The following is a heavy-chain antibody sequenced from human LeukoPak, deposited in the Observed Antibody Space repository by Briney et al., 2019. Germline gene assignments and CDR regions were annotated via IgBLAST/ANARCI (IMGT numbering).Heavy chain of an antibody. D-gene: IGHD3-16*01. Sequence: GGSLRLSRAASGFTFSNAWMSWVRQAAGKGLEWVGRIKGKTDGGTTDYAAPVKGRFTISRDDSKNTLYLQMNSMKTEDTAVYYCTTGRVHANGGYYYYYYMDIWGNGTTVTVSS. CDR2: IKGKTDGGTT. CDR1: GFTFSNAW. J-gene: IGHJ6*03. V-gene: IGHV3-15*01. CDR3: TTGRVHANGGYYYYYYMDI.